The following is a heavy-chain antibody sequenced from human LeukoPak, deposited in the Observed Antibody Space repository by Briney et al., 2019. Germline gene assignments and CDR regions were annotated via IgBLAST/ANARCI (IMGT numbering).Heavy chain of an antibody. V-gene: IGHV3-43*02. CDR1: GFTFHDYA. D-gene: IGHD6-19*01. CDR2: ISGDADAT. J-gene: IGHJ4*02. Sequence: GGSLRLSCAASGFTFHDYAIHWVRQAPGRGLEWVSLISGDADATYYADSVEGRFTVARDNTKNSIHLQMNSLRTEDTALYFCAKRGSAWYYFDSWGQGTLVTVSS. CDR3: AKRGSAWYYFDS.